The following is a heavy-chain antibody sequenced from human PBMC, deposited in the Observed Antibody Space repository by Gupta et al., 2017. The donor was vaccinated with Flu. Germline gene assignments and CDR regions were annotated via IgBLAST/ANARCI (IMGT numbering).Heavy chain of an antibody. D-gene: IGHD5-12*01. Sequence: QVQLVQSGAEVKKPGASVKVSCKASGYTFSNYAITWVRQAPGHGLEWMGWSSANNDNTLLAQTLQGRVTMTTDTSTSTAYMELRSLRSDDTAVYYCARSNLDSGYDYYYFYYGMDVWGQGTTVTVSS. CDR1: GYTFSNYA. V-gene: IGHV1-18*04. CDR3: ARSNLDSGYDYYYFYYGMDV. CDR2: SSANNDNT. J-gene: IGHJ6*02.